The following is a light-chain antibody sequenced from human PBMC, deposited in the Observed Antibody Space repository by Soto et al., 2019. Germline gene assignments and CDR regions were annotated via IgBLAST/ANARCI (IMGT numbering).Light chain of an antibody. CDR3: QQNLNRRT. Sequence: VLTEAPGTLSLSPGERATMSCRASQSVSSSYLAWYQQKPGQAPTLLIYGASSRATGIPDRFSGSGSGTEFALTISSLQPEDFAVYYCQQNLNRRTFGQGTKVDIK. CDR2: GAS. J-gene: IGKJ1*01. CDR1: QSVSSSY. V-gene: IGKV3-20*01.